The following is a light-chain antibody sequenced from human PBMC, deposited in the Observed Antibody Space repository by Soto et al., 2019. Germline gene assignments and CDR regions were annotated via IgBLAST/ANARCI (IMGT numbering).Light chain of an antibody. V-gene: IGKV1-39*01. CDR1: QTFNNY. Sequence: DVQMPQSPSSLSASVGDTVTITCRAGQTFNNYLNWYQHKPGKAPKLLIYAASALQTGVPSRFSASASGTDFTLTITTLQPEDFATSYCQQSYLSLQSFGQGTKLQI. CDR3: QQSYLSLQS. J-gene: IGKJ2*03. CDR2: AAS.